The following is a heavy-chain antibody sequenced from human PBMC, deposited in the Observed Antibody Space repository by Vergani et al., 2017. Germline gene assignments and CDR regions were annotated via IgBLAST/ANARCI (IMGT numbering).Heavy chain of an antibody. CDR3: ARPASSGWYPFDY. V-gene: IGHV4-39*01. CDR2: IYYSGRT. CDR1: GGSISSSSYY. D-gene: IGHD6-19*01. Sequence: QLQLQESGPGLVKPSETLSLTCTVSGGSISSSSYYWGWFRQPPGKGLEWIGSIYYSGRTYYNPSLKSRVTISVDTSKNQFSLNLSSVTAADTAVYYCARPASSGWYPFDYWGQGTLVTVSS. J-gene: IGHJ4*02.